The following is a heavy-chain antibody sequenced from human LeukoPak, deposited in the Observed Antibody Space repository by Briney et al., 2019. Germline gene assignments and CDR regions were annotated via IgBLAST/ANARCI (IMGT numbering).Heavy chain of an antibody. CDR3: ARGRDIVVVVAADYDAFDI. V-gene: IGHV4-34*01. Sequence: SETLSLTCAVYGGSFSGYYWSWIRQPPGKGLEWIGEINHSGSTNYNPSLKSRVTISVDTSKNQFSLKLSSVTAADTAVYYCARGRDIVVVVAADYDAFDIWGQGTMVTVSS. CDR1: GGSFSGYY. J-gene: IGHJ3*02. D-gene: IGHD2-15*01. CDR2: INHSGST.